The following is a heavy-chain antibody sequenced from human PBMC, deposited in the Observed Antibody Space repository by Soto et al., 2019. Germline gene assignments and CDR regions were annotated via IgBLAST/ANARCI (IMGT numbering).Heavy chain of an antibody. CDR2: IIPIFGTA. J-gene: IGHJ4*02. D-gene: IGHD3-22*01. CDR3: ARPSVGEDYYDSSGSFDY. Sequence: SVKVSCKTSGGTFSSYAISWVRQAPGQGLEWMGGIIPIFGTANYAQKFQGRVTITADESTSTAYMELSSLRSEDTAVYYCARPSVGEDYYDSSGSFDYWGQGTLVTVSS. CDR1: GGTFSSYA. V-gene: IGHV1-69*13.